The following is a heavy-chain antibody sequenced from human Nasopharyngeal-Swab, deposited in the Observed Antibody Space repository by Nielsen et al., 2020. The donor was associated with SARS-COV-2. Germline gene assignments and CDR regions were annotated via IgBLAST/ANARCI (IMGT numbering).Heavy chain of an antibody. CDR3: ASITIFGVVIDY. CDR1: GYSISSSNW. CDR2: IYYSGST. J-gene: IGHJ4*02. D-gene: IGHD3-3*01. Sequence: SETLSLTCAVSGYSISSSNWWGWIRQPPGKGLEWIGYIYYSGSTYYNPSLKSRVTMSVDTSKNQFSLKLSSVTAVDTAVYYCASITIFGVVIDYWGQGTLVTVPS. V-gene: IGHV4-28*01.